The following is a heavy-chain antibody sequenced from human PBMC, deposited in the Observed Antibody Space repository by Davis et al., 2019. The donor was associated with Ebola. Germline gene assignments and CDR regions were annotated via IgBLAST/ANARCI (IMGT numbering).Heavy chain of an antibody. V-gene: IGHV1-69*13. CDR2: IIPIFGTA. D-gene: IGHD4-23*01. CDR3: ARDRDYGGSNWFDP. CDR1: GGTFSSYA. Sequence: SVKVSCKASGGTFSSYAISWVRQAPGQGLEWMGGIIPIFGTANYAQKFQGRVTITADESTSTAYMELSSLRSEDTAVYYCARDRDYGGSNWFDPWGQGTLVTVSS. J-gene: IGHJ5*02.